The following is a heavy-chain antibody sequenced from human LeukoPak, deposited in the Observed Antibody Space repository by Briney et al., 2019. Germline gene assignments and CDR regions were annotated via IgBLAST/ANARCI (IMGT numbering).Heavy chain of an antibody. V-gene: IGHV3-53*01. CDR3: ASPGVAGLIQH. CDR1: GFTVSSNY. Sequence: PGGSLRLSCAASGFTVSSNYMSWVRQAPGKGLEWVSVIYSGGSTYYADSVKGRFTISRDNSKNTLYLQMNSLRAEDSAVYYCASPGVAGLIQHWGQGTLVTVSS. D-gene: IGHD7-27*01. J-gene: IGHJ1*01. CDR2: IYSGGST.